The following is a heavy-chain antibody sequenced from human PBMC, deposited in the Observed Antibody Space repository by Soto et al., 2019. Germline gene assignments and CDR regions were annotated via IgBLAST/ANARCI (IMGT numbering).Heavy chain of an antibody. J-gene: IGHJ4*02. Sequence: GGSLRLSCAASGFTFSSYAMSWVRQAPGKGLEWVSAISGSGGSTYYADSVKGRFTISRDNSKNTLYLQMNSLRAEDTAVYYCAKDGAARLVFQSYYFDYWGQGTLVTVSS. CDR2: ISGSGGST. CDR3: AKDGAARLVFQSYYFDY. V-gene: IGHV3-23*01. D-gene: IGHD6-6*01. CDR1: GFTFSSYA.